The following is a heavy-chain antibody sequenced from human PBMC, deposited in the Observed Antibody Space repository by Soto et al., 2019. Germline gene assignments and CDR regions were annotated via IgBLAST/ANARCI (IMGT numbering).Heavy chain of an antibody. D-gene: IGHD3-22*01. CDR1: VYTFTSYG. CDR2: ISAYNGNT. Sequence: QVQLVQSGAEVKKPGASVKVSCKASVYTFTSYGISWVRQAPGQGLEWMGWISAYNGNTNYAQKLQGRVTMTTDTSTSTAYMELRSLRSDDTAVYYRARSLPAADRYYYYSMDVWGKGTTVTVSS. J-gene: IGHJ6*03. CDR3: ARSLPAADRYYYYSMDV. V-gene: IGHV1-18*01.